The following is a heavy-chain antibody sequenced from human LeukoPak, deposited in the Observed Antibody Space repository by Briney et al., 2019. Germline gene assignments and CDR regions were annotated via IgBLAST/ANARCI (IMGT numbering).Heavy chain of an antibody. CDR3: ARGGLLWFGELLLFDY. CDR1: GCTFTGYY. D-gene: IGHD3-10*01. CDR2: INPNSGGT. Sequence: ASVKVSCKASGCTFTGYYMHWVRQAPGQGLEWMGWINPNSGGTNYAQKFQGRVTMTRDTSISTAYMELSRLRSDDTAVYYCARGGLLWFGELLLFDYWGQGTLVTVSS. V-gene: IGHV1-2*02. J-gene: IGHJ4*02.